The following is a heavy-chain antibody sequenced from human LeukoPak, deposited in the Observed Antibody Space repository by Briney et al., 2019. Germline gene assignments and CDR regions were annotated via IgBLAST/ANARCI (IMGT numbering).Heavy chain of an antibody. V-gene: IGHV4-59*03. J-gene: IGHJ4*02. CDR1: DGSISSYY. D-gene: IGHD6-19*01. Sequence: SETLSLTCTVSDGSISSYYWSWLRQPPGKGLEWVGQIYYRGTPSYNPSLKSRVTISIDTSKNQFSLKLNSVTAADTAVYYCAAESERWLLRSWGQGTLVTVSS. CDR3: AAESERWLLRS. CDR2: IYYRGTP.